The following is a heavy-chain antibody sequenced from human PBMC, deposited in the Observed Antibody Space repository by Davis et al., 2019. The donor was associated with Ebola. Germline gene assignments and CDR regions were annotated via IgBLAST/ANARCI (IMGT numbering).Heavy chain of an antibody. CDR1: GFTFSSYA. CDR2: ISYDGSNK. J-gene: IGHJ3*02. V-gene: IGHV3-30-3*01. D-gene: IGHD6-19*01. CDR3: ARDRGSGWYGYAFDI. Sequence: GGSLRLSCAASGFTFSSYAMHWVRQAPGKGLEWVAVISYDGSNKYYADSVKGRFTISRDNSKNTLYLQMNSLRAEDTAVYYCARDRGSGWYGYAFDIWGQGTMVTVSS.